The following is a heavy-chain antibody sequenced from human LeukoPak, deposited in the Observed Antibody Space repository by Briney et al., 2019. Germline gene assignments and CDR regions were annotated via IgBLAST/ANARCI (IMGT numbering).Heavy chain of an antibody. D-gene: IGHD2-2*01. CDR3: ARHSGDCSSTSCYRGGWFDP. J-gene: IGHJ5*02. CDR1: GYSFTSYW. V-gene: IGHV5-10-1*01. Sequence: GESLKISCKGSGYSFTSYWISWVRQMPGKGLGWMVRIDRSDSYTNYSPSFQGHVTISADKAISTAYLQWSSLKASDTAMYYCARHSGDCSSTSCYRGGWFDPWGQGTLVTVSS. CDR2: IDRSDSYT.